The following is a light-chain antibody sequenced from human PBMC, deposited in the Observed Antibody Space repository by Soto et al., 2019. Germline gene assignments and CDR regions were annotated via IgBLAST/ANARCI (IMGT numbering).Light chain of an antibody. CDR3: QQYNSYWT. CDR2: DAS. Sequence: DIKMTQSPSTLSASVGDRVTITCRASQSISSWLAWYQQKPGKAPKLLIYDASSLESGVPSRFSDSGSGTEFTLTISSLQPDDFATYYCQQYNSYWTFGQGTKMEIK. CDR1: QSISSW. V-gene: IGKV1-5*01. J-gene: IGKJ1*01.